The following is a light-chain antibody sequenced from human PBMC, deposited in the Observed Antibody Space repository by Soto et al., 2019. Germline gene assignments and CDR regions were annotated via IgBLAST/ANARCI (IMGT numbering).Light chain of an antibody. CDR1: QSVSSNY. CDR3: QQYGLSPYT. J-gene: IGKJ2*01. V-gene: IGKV3-20*01. CDR2: GAS. Sequence: EIVLTQSPGTLSLSPGERATLSCKASQSVSSNYLAWYQQKPGQAPRLLIYGASTRATGIPDRFSGSGSVTDFTLTISRLESGDFAVYYCQQYGLSPYTFGQGTRLEIK.